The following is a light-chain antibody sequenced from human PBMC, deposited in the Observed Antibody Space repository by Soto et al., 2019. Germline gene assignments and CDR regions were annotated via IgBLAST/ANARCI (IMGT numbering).Light chain of an antibody. V-gene: IGKV4-1*01. CDR2: WAS. J-gene: IGKJ1*01. Sequence: DIVLTQSPDSLAVSLGERATINCKSSQSLLHLAWYQQKPGQPPKLLIYWASTRDSGVPDRFSGSGSGTDFTLTISSLQAEDVAVYYGQQYYTTPVTFGQGTKVEIK. CDR3: QQYYTTPVT. CDR1: QSLLH.